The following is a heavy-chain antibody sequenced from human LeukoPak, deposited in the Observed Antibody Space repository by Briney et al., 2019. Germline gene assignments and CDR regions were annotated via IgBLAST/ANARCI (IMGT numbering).Heavy chain of an antibody. CDR1: GFPFSDYW. V-gene: IGHV3-7*01. Sequence: GGSLRLSCAASGFPFSDYWMDWGRQAPAKGVEWVANINQDGRIQYYADSVRGRFIISRNNAKNSLYLQMYSLRAEDTAIYFCSRSLDYLGQGALVTVSS. CDR3: SRSLDY. CDR2: INQDGRIQ. J-gene: IGHJ4*02.